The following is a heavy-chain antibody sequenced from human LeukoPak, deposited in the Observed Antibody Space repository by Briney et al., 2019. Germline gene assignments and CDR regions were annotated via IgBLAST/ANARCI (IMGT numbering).Heavy chain of an antibody. CDR1: GFTFSSYA. Sequence: GGSLRLSCAASGFTFSSYAMHWVRQAPGKGLEWVAVISYDGSNKYYADSVKGRFTISRDNSKNTLYLQMNSLRSDDTAVYYCARSVLSNYYYMDVWGKGTTVTVSS. CDR3: ARSVLSNYYYMDV. V-gene: IGHV3-30*04. J-gene: IGHJ6*03. CDR2: ISYDGSNK. D-gene: IGHD5/OR15-5a*01.